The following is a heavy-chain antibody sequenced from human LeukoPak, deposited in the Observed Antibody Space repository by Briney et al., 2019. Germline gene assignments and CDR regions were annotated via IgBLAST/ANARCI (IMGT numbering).Heavy chain of an antibody. CDR2: IKHDGSEK. CDR3: ARGPLKNKVAFFFDY. CDR1: GFTFRSFW. J-gene: IGHJ4*02. V-gene: IGHV3-7*01. Sequence: PGGSLRLSCAASGFTFRSFWMSWVRQASGKGLEWVANIKHDGSEKYYVDSVKGRFTISRDNAKNSLYPQINNLRAYKPAVYSCARGPLKNKVAFFFDYCGQGNLVSVSS. D-gene: IGHD3-3*02.